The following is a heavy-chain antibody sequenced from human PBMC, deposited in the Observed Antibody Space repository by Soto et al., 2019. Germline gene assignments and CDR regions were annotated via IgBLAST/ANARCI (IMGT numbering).Heavy chain of an antibody. D-gene: IGHD3-10*01. CDR3: ARAGAMVRDPFDP. CDR1: GFTFSSYS. V-gene: IGHV3-21*01. J-gene: IGHJ5*02. Sequence: PGGSLRLSCAASGFTFSSYSMNWVRQAPGKGLEWVSSISSSSSYIYYADSVKGRFTISRDNAKNSLYLQMNSLRAEDTAVYYCARAGAMVRDPFDPWGQGTLVTVSS. CDR2: ISSSSSYI.